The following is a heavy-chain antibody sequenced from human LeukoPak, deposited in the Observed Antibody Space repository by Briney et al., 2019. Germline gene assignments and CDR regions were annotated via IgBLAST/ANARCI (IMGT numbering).Heavy chain of an antibody. V-gene: IGHV4-4*07. CDR3: ARVSNNGSYSYYFDY. CDR2: FYTSGST. CDR1: GGSLSSYY. J-gene: IGHJ4*02. Sequence: PSETLSLTCTVSGGSLSSYYWSWIRQPAGKGLEWIGRFYTSGSTNYNPSLKSRVTMSVDTSKNQFSLKLSSVTAADTAVYYCARVSNNGSYSYYFDYWGQGTLVTVSS. D-gene: IGHD1-26*01.